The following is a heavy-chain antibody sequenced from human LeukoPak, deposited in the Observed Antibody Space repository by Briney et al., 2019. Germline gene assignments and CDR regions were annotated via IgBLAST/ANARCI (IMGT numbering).Heavy chain of an antibody. Sequence: ASVKVSCKASGYTFTSYGISWVRQAPGQGLEWMGWISAYNGNTNYAQKLQGRVTMTTDTSTSTAYMELRSLRSDDTAVYYCARDRQRMAAAGTRWFDPWGQGTLVTVSS. CDR3: ARDRQRMAAAGTRWFDP. CDR2: ISAYNGNT. D-gene: IGHD6-13*01. J-gene: IGHJ5*02. CDR1: GYTFTSYG. V-gene: IGHV1-18*01.